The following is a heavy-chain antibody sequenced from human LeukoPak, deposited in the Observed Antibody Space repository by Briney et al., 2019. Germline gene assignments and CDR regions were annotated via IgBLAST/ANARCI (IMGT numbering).Heavy chain of an antibody. V-gene: IGHV1-18*01. Sequence: GASVKVSCKASGYTFTSYGISWVRQAPGQGLEWMGWISAYSLNTNYAQNLQGRVTMTTDTSMSTAYTDLRSLRSDDTAVYYCARHVRKRGIAVAGTPGWFDPWGQGTLVTVSS. D-gene: IGHD6-19*01. J-gene: IGHJ5*02. CDR2: ISAYSLNT. CDR3: ARHVRKRGIAVAGTPGWFDP. CDR1: GYTFTSYG.